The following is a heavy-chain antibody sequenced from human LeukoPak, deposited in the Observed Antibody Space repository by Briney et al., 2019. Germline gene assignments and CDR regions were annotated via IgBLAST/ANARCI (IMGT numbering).Heavy chain of an antibody. D-gene: IGHD1-1*01. V-gene: IGHV1-24*01. Sequence: ASVKVSCKVSGYTLTELSMHWVRQAPGKGLEWMGGFDPEDGETIYAQKFQGRVTMTEDTSTDTAYMELGSLRSEDTAVYYCATYNWNTFDYYYMDVWGKGTTVTVSS. CDR2: FDPEDGET. CDR3: ATYNWNTFDYYYMDV. CDR1: GYTLTELS. J-gene: IGHJ6*03.